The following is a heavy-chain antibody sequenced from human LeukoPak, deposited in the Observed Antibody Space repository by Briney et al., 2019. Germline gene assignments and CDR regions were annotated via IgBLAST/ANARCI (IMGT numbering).Heavy chain of an antibody. CDR3: ARDQYDTWSRRGNFDS. J-gene: IGHJ4*02. Sequence: GGSLRLSCAASGFTFSDYYMSWIRQAPGKGLEWVSYISSSSSYTNYADSVKGRFTISRDNAKNSLYLQMNSLRAEDTAVFYCARDQYDTWSRRGNFDSWGQGTLVIVSS. CDR1: GFTFSDYY. V-gene: IGHV3-11*05. D-gene: IGHD3/OR15-3a*01. CDR2: ISSSSSYT.